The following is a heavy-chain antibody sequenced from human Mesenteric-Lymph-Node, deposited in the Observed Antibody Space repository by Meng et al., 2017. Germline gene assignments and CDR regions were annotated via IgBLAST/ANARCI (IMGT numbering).Heavy chain of an antibody. CDR1: GFTFSSYE. V-gene: IGHV3-48*03. CDR2: ISSSGSTI. Sequence: GESLKISCAASGFTFSSYEMNWVRQAPGKGLEWVSYISSSGSTIYYADSVKGRFTISRDDAKNSLHLHMNSLRAEDTAVYYCAKGGGASMGGTNWFDPWGQGTLVTVSS. D-gene: IGHD2-21*01. CDR3: AKGGGASMGGTNWFDP. J-gene: IGHJ5*02.